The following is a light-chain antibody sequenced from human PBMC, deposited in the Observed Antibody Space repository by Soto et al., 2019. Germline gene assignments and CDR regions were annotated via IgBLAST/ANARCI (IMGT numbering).Light chain of an antibody. CDR3: SSYAGSSNV. J-gene: IGLJ1*01. CDR1: NSDVGDYNY. Sequence: QSVLTQPASVSGSPGQSITISCTGTNSDVGDYNYVSWYQQHPGKAPKLMIYEVNKRPSGAPDRFSGSKSGNTASLTVSGLQAEDEADYYCSSYAGSSNVFGTGTKFTVL. CDR2: EVN. V-gene: IGLV2-8*01.